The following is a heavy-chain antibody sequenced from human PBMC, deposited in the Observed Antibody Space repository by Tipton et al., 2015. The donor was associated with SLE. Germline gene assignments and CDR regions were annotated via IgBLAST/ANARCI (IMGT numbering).Heavy chain of an antibody. V-gene: IGHV3-9*01. D-gene: IGHD5-18*01. J-gene: IGHJ3*02. Sequence: VQLVQSGGGLVQPGRSLRLSCAASGFTFDDYAMHWVRQAPGKGLEWVSGISWNSGSIGYADSVKGRFTISRDNAKNSLYLQMNSLRAEDTALYYCAKASDTAMADAFDIWGQGTMVTVSS. CDR2: ISWNSGSI. CDR1: GFTFDDYA. CDR3: AKASDTAMADAFDI.